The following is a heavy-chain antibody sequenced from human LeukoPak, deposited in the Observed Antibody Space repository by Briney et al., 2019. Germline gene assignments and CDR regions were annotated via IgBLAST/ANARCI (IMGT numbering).Heavy chain of an antibody. CDR1: GFTVSSKY. D-gene: IGHD1-26*01. V-gene: IGHV3-53*01. Sequence: GGTLRLSCAASGFTVSSKYMSWVRQAPGKGLEGVSLIYSGGSTYYADSVKGRFTISRDNSKNTLSLQMNSLRAEDTAVYYCARKELGSYHFDYWGQGTLVTVSS. CDR3: ARKELGSYHFDY. J-gene: IGHJ4*02. CDR2: IYSGGST.